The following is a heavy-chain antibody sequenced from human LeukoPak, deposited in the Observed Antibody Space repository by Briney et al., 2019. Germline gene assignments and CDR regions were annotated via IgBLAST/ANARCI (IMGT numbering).Heavy chain of an antibody. CDR2: INTDGSST. Sequence: GVLRLSCVASGFTCSSYWMHWVRQAPGKGLVWVSRINTDGSSTTYVDSVKGRFTISRDNAKNTLYLQMNSLRVEDTAVYYCARGGRGILWFGELLLPGNDAFDIWGQGTMVTVSS. CDR3: ARGGRGILWFGELLLPGNDAFDI. D-gene: IGHD3-10*01. J-gene: IGHJ3*02. V-gene: IGHV3-74*01. CDR1: GFTCSSYW.